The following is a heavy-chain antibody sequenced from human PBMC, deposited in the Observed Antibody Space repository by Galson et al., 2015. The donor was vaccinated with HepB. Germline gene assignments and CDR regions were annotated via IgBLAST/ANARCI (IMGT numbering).Heavy chain of an antibody. CDR2: MYSGSST. CDR3: ARVGDSSAYRRWGWYFDL. CDR1: GFTVSSNH. J-gene: IGHJ2*01. Sequence: SLRLSCAASGFTVSSNHMTWVRQAPGKGLEWVSVMYSGSSTYYADSVKGRFTISRDNSQNTVNLQMESLRADDTAVYYCARVGDSSAYRRWGWYFDLWGRGALVTVSS. D-gene: IGHD3-22*01. V-gene: IGHV3-66*02.